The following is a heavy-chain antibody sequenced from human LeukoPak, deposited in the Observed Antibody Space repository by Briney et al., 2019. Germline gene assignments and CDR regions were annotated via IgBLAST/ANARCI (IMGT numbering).Heavy chain of an antibody. V-gene: IGHV3-9*01. CDR2: ITWNSAGI. CDR1: GFTFYDYA. CDR3: AKGAPYFDS. D-gene: IGHD3-16*01. J-gene: IGHJ4*02. Sequence: GRSLRLSCAASGFTFYDYALHWVRQGPGKGLEWVSGITWNSAGIGYADSVKGRFTISRDNAKNSLYLQMNSLRAEDTAFYYCAKGAPYFDSWGQETLVTVSS.